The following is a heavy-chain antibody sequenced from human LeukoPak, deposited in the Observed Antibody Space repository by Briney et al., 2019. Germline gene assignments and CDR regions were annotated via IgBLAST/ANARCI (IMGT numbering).Heavy chain of an antibody. D-gene: IGHD1-26*01. CDR3: ARAEERWGQFDY. V-gene: IGHV1-2*02. J-gene: IGHJ4*02. Sequence: GASVKVSCKASGYTFTGYYMHWVRQAPGQGLEWMGWINPNSGGTNYAQKFQGRVNMTRDTSISTAYMELSRLRSDDTAVYYCARAEERWGQFDYWGQGTLVTVSS. CDR1: GYTFTGYY. CDR2: INPNSGGT.